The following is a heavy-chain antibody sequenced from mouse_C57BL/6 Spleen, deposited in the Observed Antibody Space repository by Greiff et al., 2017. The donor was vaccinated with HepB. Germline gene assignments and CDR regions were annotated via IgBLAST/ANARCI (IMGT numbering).Heavy chain of an antibody. V-gene: IGHV3-6*01. J-gene: IGHJ4*01. Sequence: EVKLQESGPGLVKPSQSLSLTCSVTGYSITSGYYWNWIRQFPGNKLEWMGYISYDGSNNYNPSLKNRISITRDTSKNQFFLKLNSVTTEDTATYYCARIYYYGSSYGAMDYWGQGTSVTVSS. D-gene: IGHD1-1*01. CDR3: ARIYYYGSSYGAMDY. CDR1: GYSITSGYY. CDR2: ISYDGSN.